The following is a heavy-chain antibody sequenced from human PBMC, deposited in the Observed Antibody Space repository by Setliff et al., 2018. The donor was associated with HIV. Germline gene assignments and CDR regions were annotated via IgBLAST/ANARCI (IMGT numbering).Heavy chain of an antibody. V-gene: IGHV4-61*09. Sequence: PSETLSLTCTVSGGSISSGSYYWSWIRQPAGKGLEWIGHIYTSGSTNYNPSLKSRVTISVDTSKNQFSLRLSAVTAADTAVYYCASLTDYGGDSGSHWGQGTLVTVSS. J-gene: IGHJ4*02. CDR3: ASLTDYGGDSGSH. CDR1: GGSISSGSYY. CDR2: IYTSGST. D-gene: IGHD4-17*01.